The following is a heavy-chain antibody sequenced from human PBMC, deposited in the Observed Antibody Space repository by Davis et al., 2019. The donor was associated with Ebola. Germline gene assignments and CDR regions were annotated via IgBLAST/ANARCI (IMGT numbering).Heavy chain of an antibody. V-gene: IGHV3-7*01. J-gene: IGHJ4*02. D-gene: IGHD2-21*01. Sequence: GESLKISCAASGFTFSNYWMSWVRQAPGKGLEWVANIKPDGGEEQYVDSMKGRFTISRDNAENSLYLQMNSLRVEDTAVYYCVVIRRAVAENFWSQGTLVTVSS. CDR1: GFTFSNYW. CDR2: IKPDGGEE. CDR3: VVIRRAVAENF.